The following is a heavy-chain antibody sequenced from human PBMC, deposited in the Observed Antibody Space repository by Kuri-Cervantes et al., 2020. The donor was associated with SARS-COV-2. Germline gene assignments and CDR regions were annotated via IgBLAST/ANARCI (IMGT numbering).Heavy chain of an antibody. CDR2: ISSSSGSYI. J-gene: IGHJ3*02. V-gene: IGHV3-21*01. Sequence: LSLTCAASGFTFGDYSMNWVRQAPGKGLEWVSSISSSSGSYILYTDSVKGRFTVSRDDAKNSLYLRMNSLRAEDSAVYYCARDLRSGWFEGAFDIWGRGTMVTVSS. CDR1: GFTFGDYS. CDR3: ARDLRSGWFEGAFDI. D-gene: IGHD6-19*01.